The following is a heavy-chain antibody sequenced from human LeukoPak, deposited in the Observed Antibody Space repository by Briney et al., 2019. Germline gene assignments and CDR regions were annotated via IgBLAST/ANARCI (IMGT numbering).Heavy chain of an antibody. CDR2: ISYDGSNK. Sequence: GGSLRLSCAASGFTFSSYAMHWVRQAPGKGLEWVAVISYDGSNKYYADSVKGRFTISRDNSKNTLYLQMNSLRAEETAVYYCARGRLGYCSSTSCLSPDYWGQGTLVTVSS. CDR3: ARGRLGYCSSTSCLSPDY. V-gene: IGHV3-30-3*01. D-gene: IGHD2-2*01. CDR1: GFTFSSYA. J-gene: IGHJ4*02.